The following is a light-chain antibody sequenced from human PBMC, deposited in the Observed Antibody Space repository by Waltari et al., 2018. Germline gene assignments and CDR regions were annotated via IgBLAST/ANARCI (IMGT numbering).Light chain of an antibody. V-gene: IGKV1-33*01. CDR3: QQYDYLPALS. CDR1: PDIMNY. Sequence: DIQMTQYPSSLSASVGDRVTITCQASPDIMNYLNWFQQKPEKAPKILIFDATNLETGVPSRFSGSVSGADFTFTISSLQPEYIATYYCQQYDYLPALSFVGGTKVEIK. CDR2: DAT. J-gene: IGKJ4*01.